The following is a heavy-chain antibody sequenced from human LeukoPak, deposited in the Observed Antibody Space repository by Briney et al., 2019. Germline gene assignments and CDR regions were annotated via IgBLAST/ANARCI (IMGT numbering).Heavy chain of an antibody. D-gene: IGHD3-22*01. J-gene: IGHJ4*02. Sequence: GGSLRLSCAASGFTFSFHWMSWVRQAPGKGLEWVANIKQGGSEKYYVDSVKGRFTISRDNAKNSLYLQMNSLRAEDTAVYYCARGLALNYYDSSGYPTYYFDYWGQGTLVTVSS. CDR3: ARGLALNYYDSSGYPTYYFDY. V-gene: IGHV3-7*01. CDR1: GFTFSFHW. CDR2: IKQGGSEK.